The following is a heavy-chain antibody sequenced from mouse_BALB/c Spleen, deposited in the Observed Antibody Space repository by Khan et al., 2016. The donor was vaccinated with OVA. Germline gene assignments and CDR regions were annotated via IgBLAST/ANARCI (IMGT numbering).Heavy chain of an antibody. D-gene: IGHD2-1*01. J-gene: IGHJ3*01. CDR3: ARGYFGNYEFVY. V-gene: IGHV1S132*01. Sequence: QVQLKESGTELVKPGASVKLSCKTSGYTFTSYWIQWVKQRPGQGLGWIGQIFPGTGTTYYNENFKGKATLTVNTSSSTAYMQLSSLTSEDSAVYFYARGYFGNYEFVYWGRGTLVTVSP. CDR2: IFPGTGTT. CDR1: GYTFTSYW.